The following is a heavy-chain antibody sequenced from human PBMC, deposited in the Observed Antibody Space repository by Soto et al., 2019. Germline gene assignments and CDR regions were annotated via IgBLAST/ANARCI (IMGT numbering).Heavy chain of an antibody. CDR1: GYSFTRYG. Sequence: QVQLVQSGAEVKKPGASVKVSCKASGYSFTRYGISWVRQAPGQGLEWMGWISGYNANTNYPENLQGRVTMTTDTSTRTAYMEGRTLIADDTAVYYCARMGDVPYYYYGLDVWGQGTTVTVSS. V-gene: IGHV1-18*01. D-gene: IGHD3-16*01. CDR3: ARMGDVPYYYYGLDV. CDR2: ISGYNANT. J-gene: IGHJ6*02.